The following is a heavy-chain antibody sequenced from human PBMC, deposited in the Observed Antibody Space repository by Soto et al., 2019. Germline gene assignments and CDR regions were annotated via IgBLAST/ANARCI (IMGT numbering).Heavy chain of an antibody. V-gene: IGHV2-5*01. J-gene: IGHJ6*02. CDR2: IYWYGDR. Sequence: QITLKESGPPLVKPTQTLTLTCTFSGFSLNTGGMGVGWIRQPPGKALEWLALIYWYGDRRYSPSLMSRLTIAKDTSKNQVVLTMTNMDPVDTATYYCVHSRCGGDCLQSYSSHYYYGMDIWGQGTTVTVSS. CDR1: GFSLNTGGMG. D-gene: IGHD2-21*02. CDR3: VHSRCGGDCLQSYSSHYYYGMDI.